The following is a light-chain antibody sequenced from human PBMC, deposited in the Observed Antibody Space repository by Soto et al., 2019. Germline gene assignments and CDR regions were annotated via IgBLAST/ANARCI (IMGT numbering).Light chain of an antibody. V-gene: IGKV3D-20*01. CDR1: QSVSSSY. CDR2: DAS. CDR3: QQYGSSPIT. Sequence: EIILTQSPATLSLSPGERATLSCGASQSVSSSYVAWYQHRPGLAPRLLIHDASSRATGIPDRFSGTKSGTDFTLTIRRLEPEEAAVYYCQQYGSSPITFGQGTRLEI. J-gene: IGKJ5*01.